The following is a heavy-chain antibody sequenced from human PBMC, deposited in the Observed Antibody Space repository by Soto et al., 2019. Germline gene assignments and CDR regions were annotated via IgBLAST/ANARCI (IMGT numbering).Heavy chain of an antibody. J-gene: IGHJ2*01. D-gene: IGHD1-7*01. CDR3: ARDQTGTQYFDL. CDR2: INYSGSA. CDR1: GGSVSSHY. Sequence: SETLSLTCTVSGGSVSSHYWSWIRQPPGKGLEWIGYINYSGSANYNPSLKSRVTMSVDTSKNQFSLKLSSVTAADTAVFYCARDQTGTQYFDLWGRGTLVTVSS. V-gene: IGHV4-59*02.